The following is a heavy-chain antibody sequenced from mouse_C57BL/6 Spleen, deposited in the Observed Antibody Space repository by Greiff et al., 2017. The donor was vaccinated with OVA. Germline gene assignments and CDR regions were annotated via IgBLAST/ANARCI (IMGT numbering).Heavy chain of an antibody. CDR3: ANSLSTTVGLFDY. CDR2: INPSSGYT. V-gene: IGHV1-4*01. J-gene: IGHJ2*01. CDR1: GYTFTSYT. D-gene: IGHD1-1*01. Sequence: QVQLQQSGAELARPGASVKMSCKASGYTFTSYTMHWVKQRPGQGLEWIGYINPSSGYTKYNQKFKDKATLTADKSSSTAYMQLSSLTSEDSAVYYCANSLSTTVGLFDYWGQGTTLTVSS.